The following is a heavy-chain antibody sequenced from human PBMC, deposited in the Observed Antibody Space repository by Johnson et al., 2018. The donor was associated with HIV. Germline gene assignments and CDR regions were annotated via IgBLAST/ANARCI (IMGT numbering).Heavy chain of an antibody. CDR3: ARDRGYWDAFDI. Sequence: QVQLVESGGGLVQPGGSLRLSCAASGFTFSDYYMTWIRQAPGKGLESISYISSSGTTVYSADSVKGRFSISRDNAKHSLYLQMNSLRAEDTAVYYCARDRGYWDAFDIWGQGTMVTVSS. CDR2: ISSSGTTV. V-gene: IGHV3-11*04. CDR1: GFTFSDYY. J-gene: IGHJ3*02. D-gene: IGHD3-22*01.